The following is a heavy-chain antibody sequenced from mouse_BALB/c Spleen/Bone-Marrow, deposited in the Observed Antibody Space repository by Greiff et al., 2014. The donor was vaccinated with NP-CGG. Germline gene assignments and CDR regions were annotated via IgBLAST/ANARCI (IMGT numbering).Heavy chain of an antibody. CDR1: GFNIKDTH. J-gene: IGHJ3*01. CDR2: IDPANGNT. CDR3: ARDYANTAWFAS. D-gene: IGHD1-1*01. V-gene: IGHV14-3*02. Sequence: EVKLVESGAELVKPGASVKLSCTPSGFNIKDTHMHWVKQRPEQGLEWIGRIDPANGNTKYDPNFQGKATITADTSSNTAYLQPSSLTSEDTAVYYCARDYANTAWFASWGQGTLVTVS.